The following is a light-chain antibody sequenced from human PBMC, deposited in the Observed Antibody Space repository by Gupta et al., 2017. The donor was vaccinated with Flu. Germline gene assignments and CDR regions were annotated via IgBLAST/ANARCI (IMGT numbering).Light chain of an antibody. V-gene: IGKV3-15*01. CDR2: GAS. CDR3: QQYNNWPPWT. Sequence: ATLSVSPGERATLPCRASQSVSSNIAWYQRKAGQAPRLLIYGASTRATGIPARFRGSGSGTEFTLTISSRQSEDFAVYYCQQYNNWPPWTCGQGTKVEIK. J-gene: IGKJ1*01. CDR1: QSVSSN.